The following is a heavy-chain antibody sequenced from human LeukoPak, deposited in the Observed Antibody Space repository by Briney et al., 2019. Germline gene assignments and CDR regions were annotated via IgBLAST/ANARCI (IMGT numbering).Heavy chain of an antibody. D-gene: IGHD3-22*01. J-gene: IGHJ5*02. V-gene: IGHV1-69*04. Sequence: SVKVSCKASGGTFSSYAISWVRQAPGQGLEWMGRIIPILGIANYAQKFQGRVTISADKSTSTAYMELSSLRSEDTAVYYCARALDSSGYYSDNWFDPWGQGTLVTVSS. CDR3: ARALDSSGYYSDNWFDP. CDR1: GGTFSSYA. CDR2: IIPILGIA.